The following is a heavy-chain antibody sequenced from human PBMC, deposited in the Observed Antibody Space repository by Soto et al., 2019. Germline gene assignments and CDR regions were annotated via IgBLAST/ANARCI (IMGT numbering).Heavy chain of an antibody. V-gene: IGHV3-33*01. J-gene: IGHJ4*02. CDR3: PRDWRYYSDSSFFDY. CDR2: IWYDGSNK. CDR1: VLTFSSYG. D-gene: IGHD3-22*01. Sequence: WGSPRISCASSVLTFSSYGMHWVRQAPGKGLEWVAVIWYDGSNKYYADSVKGRFTISRDNSKNTLYLQMNSLRAEDTAVYYCPRDWRYYSDSSFFDYWGQGTMVTVSS.